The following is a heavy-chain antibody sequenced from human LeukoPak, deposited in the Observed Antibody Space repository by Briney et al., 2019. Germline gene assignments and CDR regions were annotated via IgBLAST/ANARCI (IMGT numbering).Heavy chain of an antibody. V-gene: IGHV3-23*01. CDR1: GFTFSNYA. D-gene: IGHD6-19*01. CDR2: ITGSGGST. CDR3: AKGEGSGWYDFDY. J-gene: IGHJ4*02. Sequence: LSGGSLRLSCAASGFTFSNYAMTWVRQPPGKGLDWVSSITGSGGSTYYADSVKGRFTISRDNSKNTLYLQMNSLRAEDTAVYYCAKGEGSGWYDFDYWGQGTLVTVSS.